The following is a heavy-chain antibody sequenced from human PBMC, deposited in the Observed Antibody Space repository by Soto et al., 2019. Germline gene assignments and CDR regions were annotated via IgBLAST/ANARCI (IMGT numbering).Heavy chain of an antibody. CDR2: INHSGST. CDR3: ARGRKLWFGELLERYYYYGMDV. Sequence: SETLSLTCAVYGGSFSGYYWSWIRQPPGKGLEWIGEINHSGSTNYNPSLKSRVTISVDTSKNQFSLKLSSVTAADTAVYYCARGRKLWFGELLERYYYYGMDVWGQGTTVTVSS. D-gene: IGHD3-10*01. J-gene: IGHJ6*02. V-gene: IGHV4-34*01. CDR1: GGSFSGYY.